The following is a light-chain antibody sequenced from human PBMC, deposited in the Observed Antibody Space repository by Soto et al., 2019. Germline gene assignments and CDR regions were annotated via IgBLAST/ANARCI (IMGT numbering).Light chain of an antibody. Sequence: EIVLTQFPGTVSLSPGERATLSCRASQSVTSSYLAWYQQKPGRAPRLLIYAAYSRATGIPDRFSGSGSGTDFTLTISRLEPEDFAMYYCQQHGISRVRTFGQGTKVEVK. CDR1: QSVTSSY. CDR2: AAY. CDR3: QQHGISRVRT. V-gene: IGKV3-20*01. J-gene: IGKJ1*01.